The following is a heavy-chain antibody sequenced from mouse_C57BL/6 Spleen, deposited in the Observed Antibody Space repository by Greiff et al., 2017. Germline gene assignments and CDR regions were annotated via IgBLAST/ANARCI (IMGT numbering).Heavy chain of an antibody. CDR2: INPNNGGT. V-gene: IGHV1-26*01. CDR3: SRQRYVNQGYYAMDY. Sequence: VEPGASVKISCKASGYTFTDYYMNWVKQSHGKSLEWTGDINPNNGGTSYNQKVKGKSTLTVDKSSSTAYMELRSLTSEDSAVYYCSRQRYVNQGYYAMDYWGQETSVTVSS. D-gene: IGHD2-10*02. CDR1: GYTFTDYY. J-gene: IGHJ4*01.